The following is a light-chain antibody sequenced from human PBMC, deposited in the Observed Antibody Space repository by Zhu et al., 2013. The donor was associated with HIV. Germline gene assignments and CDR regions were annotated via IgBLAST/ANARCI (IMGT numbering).Light chain of an antibody. J-gene: IGKJ3*01. CDR1: QTVSTW. V-gene: IGKV1-5*03. CDR2: KAS. Sequence: DIQMTQSPSILSASVGDRVTITCRASQTVSTWLAWYQLKPGKAPKLLIYKASSLENGVPSRFSGSGSGTEFTLTISSLQADDFATYYCLQYKDYSHLFTFGPGTTVDIK. CDR3: LQYKDYSHLFT.